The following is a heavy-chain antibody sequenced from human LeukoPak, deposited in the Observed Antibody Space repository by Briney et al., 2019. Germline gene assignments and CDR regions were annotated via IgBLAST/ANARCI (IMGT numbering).Heavy chain of an antibody. CDR2: ISSSGSTI. CDR3: ARGHRPYGYYYYYMDV. CDR1: GFTFSSYE. Sequence: GGSLRLSCAASGFTFSSYEMNWVRQAPGKGLEWVSYISSSGSTIYYADSVKGRFTISRDNAKNSLYLQMNSLRAEDTAVYYCARGHRPYGYYYYYMDVWGKGTTVTISS. J-gene: IGHJ6*03. D-gene: IGHD3-10*01. V-gene: IGHV3-48*03.